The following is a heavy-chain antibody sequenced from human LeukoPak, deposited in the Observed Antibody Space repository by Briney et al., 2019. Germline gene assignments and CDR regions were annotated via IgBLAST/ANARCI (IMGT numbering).Heavy chain of an antibody. CDR1: GFTFSSYS. CDR3: ARDKTPGMSYDSSGPVGAFDI. CDR2: ISSSSSYI. V-gene: IGHV3-21*01. J-gene: IGHJ3*02. Sequence: TGGSLRLSCAASGFTFSSYSMNWVRQAPGKGLEWVSSISSSSSYIYYADSVKGRFTISRDNAKNSLYLQMNSLRAEDTAVYYCARDKTPGMSYDSSGPVGAFDIWGQGTMVTVSS. D-gene: IGHD3-22*01.